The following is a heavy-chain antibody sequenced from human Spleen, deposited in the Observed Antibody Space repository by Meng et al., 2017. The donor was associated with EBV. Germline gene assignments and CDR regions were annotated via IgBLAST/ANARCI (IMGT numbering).Heavy chain of an antibody. J-gene: IGHJ5*02. CDR1: GDSISSGGS. CDR3: ARQRPGASVDYFDP. D-gene: IGHD4-11*01. Sequence: QVRLRDSGAGLGEPSPSLPPTLAVSGDSISSGGSWSWIRQPPGKGLEWIGHIYHSVSTYHNPSLKSRVTMSVDRTKNQFSLRLISVTAADTAMYFCARQRPGASVDYFDPWGQGILVTVSS. CDR2: IYHSVST. V-gene: IGHV4-30-2*01.